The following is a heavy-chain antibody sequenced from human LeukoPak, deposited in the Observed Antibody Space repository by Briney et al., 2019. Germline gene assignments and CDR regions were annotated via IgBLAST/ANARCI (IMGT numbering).Heavy chain of an antibody. J-gene: IGHJ6*02. D-gene: IGHD3-3*01. CDR1: GYTFTSHG. CDR2: ISAYNGNT. Sequence: ASVKVSCKASGYTFTSHGISWVRQAPGQGLEWMGWISAYNGNTNYAQKLQGRVTMTTDTSTSTAYMELRSLRSDDTAVYYCARVRGKYDFWSGYYRHVPAEDYYYGMDVWGQGTTVTVSS. V-gene: IGHV1-18*01. CDR3: ARVRGKYDFWSGYYRHVPAEDYYYGMDV.